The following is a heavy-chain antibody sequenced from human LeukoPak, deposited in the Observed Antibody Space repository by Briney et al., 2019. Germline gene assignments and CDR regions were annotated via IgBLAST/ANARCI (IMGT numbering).Heavy chain of an antibody. Sequence: GESLKISCKGSGYSFKSYWIAWVRQMPGKGLEWLGRIDPTDSYTNYSPSFQGHVTISADKSISTAYLQWSSLKTSDTAMYYCARHYGSGSPLDHWGQGTLVTVSS. J-gene: IGHJ4*02. CDR1: GYSFKSYW. CDR2: IDPTDSYT. CDR3: ARHYGSGSPLDH. D-gene: IGHD3-10*01. V-gene: IGHV5-10-1*01.